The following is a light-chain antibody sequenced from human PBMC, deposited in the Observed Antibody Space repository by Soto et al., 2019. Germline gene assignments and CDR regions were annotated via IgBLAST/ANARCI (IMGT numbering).Light chain of an antibody. J-gene: IGLJ2*01. Sequence: QYVLTQPPSVSGAPGQRVTISCTGSSSNIGAGYVVHWYQQLPGTALKLLIHGNSNRPSGVPDRFSGSKSGTSASLAITGLQAEDEADYSCQSYDSSLSGYVVFGGGTKLTV. CDR2: GNS. CDR1: SSNIGAGYV. V-gene: IGLV1-40*01. CDR3: QSYDSSLSGYVV.